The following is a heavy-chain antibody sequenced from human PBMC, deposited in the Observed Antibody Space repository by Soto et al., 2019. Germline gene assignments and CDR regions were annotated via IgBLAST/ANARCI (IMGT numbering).Heavy chain of an antibody. CDR1: GFTFSSYA. D-gene: IGHD2-15*01. Sequence: GGSLRVSCAASGFTFSSYAMSWVRQAPGKGLEWVSAISGSGGSTYYADSVKGRFTISRDNSKNTLYLQMNSLRAEDTAVYYCAKAGCSGGSCYSSYWGQGTLVTVSS. CDR2: ISGSGGST. V-gene: IGHV3-23*01. CDR3: AKAGCSGGSCYSSY. J-gene: IGHJ4*02.